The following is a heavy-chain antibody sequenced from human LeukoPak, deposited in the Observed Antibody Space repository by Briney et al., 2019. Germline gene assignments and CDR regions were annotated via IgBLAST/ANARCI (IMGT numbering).Heavy chain of an antibody. J-gene: IGHJ5*02. Sequence: SETLSLTCAVSDGSFSGYYWSWIRQPPGKGLEWIGSIYYSGSTYYNPSLKSRVTISVDTSKNQFSLKLRSVTAADTAVYYCARRPRAGWFDPWGQGTLVTVSS. CDR2: IYYSGST. CDR1: DGSFSGYY. V-gene: IGHV4-39*01. CDR3: ARRPRAGWFDP.